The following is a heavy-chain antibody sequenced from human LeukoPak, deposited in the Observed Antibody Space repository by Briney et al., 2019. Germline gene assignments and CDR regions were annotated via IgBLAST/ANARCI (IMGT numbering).Heavy chain of an antibody. CDR2: ISYDGSNK. Sequence: GGSLRLSCAASGFTFSSYAMNWVRQAPGKGLEWVALISYDGSNKNYADSVKGRFTISRDNSKDTLDLQMTSLRGDDTAVCYCVRDSGYDRYYFDLWGQGTLVIVSS. CDR3: VRDSGYDRYYFDL. V-gene: IGHV3-30-3*01. CDR1: GFTFSSYA. J-gene: IGHJ4*02. D-gene: IGHD5-12*01.